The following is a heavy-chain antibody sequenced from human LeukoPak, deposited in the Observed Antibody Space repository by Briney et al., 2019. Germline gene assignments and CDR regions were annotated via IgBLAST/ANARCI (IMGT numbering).Heavy chain of an antibody. CDR2: ISHDGSNK. Sequence: GGSLRLSCAASGFTFSSYGMHWVRQAPGKGLEWVAVISHDGSNKYYADSVKGRFTISRDNSKNTLYLQMNSLRAEDTAVYYCAKLLMANDYGDPWGQGTLVTVSS. CDR3: AKLLMANDYGDP. D-gene: IGHD4-17*01. CDR1: GFTFSSYG. V-gene: IGHV3-30*18. J-gene: IGHJ5*02.